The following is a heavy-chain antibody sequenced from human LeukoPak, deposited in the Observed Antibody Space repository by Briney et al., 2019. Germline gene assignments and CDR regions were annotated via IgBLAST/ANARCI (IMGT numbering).Heavy chain of an antibody. Sequence: SETLSLTCTVSGGPISSYYWSWIRQPPGKGLEWIGYIYYSGSTNYNPSLKSRVTISVDTSKNQFSLKLSSVTAADTAVYYCARLGTDRDGYEDYYYYYGMDVWGQGTTVTVSS. D-gene: IGHD5-24*01. J-gene: IGHJ6*02. CDR3: ARLGTDRDGYEDYYYYYGMDV. V-gene: IGHV4-59*01. CDR2: IYYSGST. CDR1: GGPISSYY.